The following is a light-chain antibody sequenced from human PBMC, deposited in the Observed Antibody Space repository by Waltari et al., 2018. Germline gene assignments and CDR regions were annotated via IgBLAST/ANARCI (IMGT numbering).Light chain of an antibody. CDR3: VLYMGSGTVV. CDR2: NTN. CDR1: SGSVSPSYF. J-gene: IGLJ2*01. V-gene: IGLV8-61*01. Sequence: QTVVTQEPSFSVSPGGTVTLTCGLSSGSVSPSYFPSWYQQTPGQPPRTLMYNTNTRSSGAPHRFSVSIHGNNAALTSTGAQADDESHYYCVLYMGSGTVVFGGGTKLTVL.